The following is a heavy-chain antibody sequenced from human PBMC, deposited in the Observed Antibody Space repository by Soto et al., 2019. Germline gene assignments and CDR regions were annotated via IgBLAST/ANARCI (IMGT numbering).Heavy chain of an antibody. CDR3: AREGSGWYNENFLLSY. D-gene: IGHD6-19*01. J-gene: IGHJ4*02. CDR2: IVAYSGNT. CDR1: GFTFTSSA. Sequence: GASVKVSCKASGFTFTSSAVQWVRQARGQGLEWIGWIVAYSGNTNYAQKLQERVTMTTDTSTSAAYMELRSLRSEDTAVYYCAREGSGWYNENFLLSYWGQGTLVTVSS. V-gene: IGHV1-58*01.